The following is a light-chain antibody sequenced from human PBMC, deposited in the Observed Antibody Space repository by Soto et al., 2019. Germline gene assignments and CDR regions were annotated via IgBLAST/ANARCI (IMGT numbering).Light chain of an antibody. CDR2: SNN. J-gene: IGLJ1*01. CDR1: SSNIGSKA. CDR3: ASWDDSQNGYV. V-gene: IGLV1-44*01. Sequence: QPVLTQPPSASGTPGQRVTISCSGSSSNIGSKAVNWYQQLPGPAPKLLIHSNNHRPSGVPDRFSGSQSGTSASLAISGLQSEDEADYYCASWDDSQNGYVFGAGTKLTVL.